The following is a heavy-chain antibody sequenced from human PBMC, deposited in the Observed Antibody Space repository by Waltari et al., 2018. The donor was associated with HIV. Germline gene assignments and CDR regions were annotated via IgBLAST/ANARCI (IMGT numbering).Heavy chain of an antibody. Sequence: QVQLVQSGAEMRKPGASVTLSCKASGYRFNNYYLHWVRQAPGQGLEWMGIVNPSDGGTDYAQKFQDRVTMTRDTSTTTVYMELSSLRSEDTAVYYCTRSKNYYYHMDVWGQGTTVIVSS. CDR1: GYRFNNYY. V-gene: IGHV1-46*02. J-gene: IGHJ6*02. CDR3: TRSKNYYYHMDV. CDR2: VNPSDGGT.